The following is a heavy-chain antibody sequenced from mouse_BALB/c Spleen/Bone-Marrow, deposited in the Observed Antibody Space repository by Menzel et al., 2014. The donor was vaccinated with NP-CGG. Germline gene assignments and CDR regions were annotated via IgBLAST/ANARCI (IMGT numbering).Heavy chain of an antibody. CDR3: ARNYYDSSFYFDY. CDR2: IWGDGRT. D-gene: IGHD1-1*01. J-gene: IGHJ2*01. CDR1: GFSLTDYG. V-gene: IGHV2-6-7*01. Sequence: QVQLQQSGPGLVAPSQSLSITCTVSGFSLTDYGVNWVRPPPGKGLEWLGMIWGDGRTDYNSALKSRLSISKDNSKSQVFLKMNSLQTDDTARYYCARNYYDSSFYFDYWGQGTTLTVSS.